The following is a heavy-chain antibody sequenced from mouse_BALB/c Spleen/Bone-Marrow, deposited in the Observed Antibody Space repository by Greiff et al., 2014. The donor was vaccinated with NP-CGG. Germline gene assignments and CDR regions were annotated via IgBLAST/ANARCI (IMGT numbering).Heavy chain of an antibody. D-gene: IGHD4-1*01. J-gene: IGHJ4*01. CDR3: TRQSNWDHYAMDY. Sequence: EVKLEESGGDLVKPGGSLKLSCAASGFTFSTYGMSWVRQTPDKRLEWVATISSGGGYTYYPDSVKGRFTISRDNAKNTLYLQMSSLKSEDTAMYYCTRQSNWDHYAMDYWGQGTSGTVSS. V-gene: IGHV5-6*02. CDR2: ISSGGGYT. CDR1: GFTFSTYG.